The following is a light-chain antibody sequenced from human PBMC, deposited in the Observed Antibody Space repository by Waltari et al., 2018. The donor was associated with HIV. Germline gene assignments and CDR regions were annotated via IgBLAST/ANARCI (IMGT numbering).Light chain of an antibody. CDR1: KLGDKY. V-gene: IGLV3-1*01. CDR3: QAWHSSTAV. CDR2: EDS. Sequence: SYELIQPPSVSVSPGQTASITCTGDKLGDKYAFWYQQRPGQSPVLVIYEDSKWPSGIPERFSGSNSGNTATLTISGTQPMDEADYYCQAWHSSTAVFGGGTKLTVL. J-gene: IGLJ2*01.